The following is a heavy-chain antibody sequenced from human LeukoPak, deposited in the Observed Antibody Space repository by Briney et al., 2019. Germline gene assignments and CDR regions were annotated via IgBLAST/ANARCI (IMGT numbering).Heavy chain of an antibody. CDR2: IKQDGSEK. CDR3: ARDSAGNDY. Sequence: PGGSLRLSCAASGFTFSTYWMSWVRQAPGKGLEWVANIKQDGSEKYYVDSVKGRFTISRDNAMNSLYLQMNSLRAEDTAMYYCARDSAGNDYWGQGTLVTVSS. V-gene: IGHV3-7*01. J-gene: IGHJ4*02. CDR1: GFTFSTYW. D-gene: IGHD6-13*01.